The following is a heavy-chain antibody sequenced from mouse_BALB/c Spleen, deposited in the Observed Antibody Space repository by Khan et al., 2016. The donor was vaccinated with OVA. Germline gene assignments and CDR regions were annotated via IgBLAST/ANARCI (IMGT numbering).Heavy chain of an antibody. V-gene: IGHV1-34*01. CDR3: ARGTFDY. CDR2: IDPFNGGN. J-gene: IGHJ3*01. D-gene: IGHD3-3*01. Sequence: VQLQQSGPELMKPGASVKISCKASGYSFTTYYMHWVKQSHGKSLEWIGYIDPFNGGNDYNQKFKGKATLTVDKSSITAYMHLSSLTSEDSAVYYCARGTFDYWGQGTLVTVSA. CDR1: GYSFTTYY.